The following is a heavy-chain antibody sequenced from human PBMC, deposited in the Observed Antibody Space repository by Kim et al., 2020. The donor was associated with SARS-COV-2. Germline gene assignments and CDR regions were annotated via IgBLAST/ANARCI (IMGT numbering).Heavy chain of an antibody. V-gene: IGHV3-30*01. CDR3: ARGETYYYDSSGYYYGGY. J-gene: IGHJ4*02. Sequence: KGRFTISRDNSKNTLYLQMNSLRAEDTAVYYCARGETYYYDSSGYYYGGYWGQGTLVTVSS. D-gene: IGHD3-22*01.